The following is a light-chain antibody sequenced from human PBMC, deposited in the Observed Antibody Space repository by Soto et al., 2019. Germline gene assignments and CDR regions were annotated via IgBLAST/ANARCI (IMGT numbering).Light chain of an antibody. V-gene: IGLV2-8*01. CDR2: EVS. Sequence: QSVPTQPPSASGSPGQSVTISCTGTSSDIGGYNYVSWYQQHPGKAPKLMIYEVSKRPSGVPDRFSGSKSGNTASLTVSGLQADDEADYYCSSYAGSNNYVFGSGTKVTVL. CDR3: SSYAGSNNYV. CDR1: SSDIGGYNY. J-gene: IGLJ1*01.